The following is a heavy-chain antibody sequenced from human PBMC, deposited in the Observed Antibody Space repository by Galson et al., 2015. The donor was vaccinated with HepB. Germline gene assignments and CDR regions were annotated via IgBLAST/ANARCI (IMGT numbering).Heavy chain of an antibody. V-gene: IGHV3-21*01. Sequence: SLRLSCAASGFTFSSYSMNWVRQAPGKGLEWVSSISSSSSYIYYADSVKGRFTISRDNAKNSLYLQMNSLRAEDTAVYYCARDIGQWLVMGDLGYWGQGTLVTVSS. CDR2: ISSSSSYI. J-gene: IGHJ4*02. D-gene: IGHD6-19*01. CDR1: GFTFSSYS. CDR3: ARDIGQWLVMGDLGY.